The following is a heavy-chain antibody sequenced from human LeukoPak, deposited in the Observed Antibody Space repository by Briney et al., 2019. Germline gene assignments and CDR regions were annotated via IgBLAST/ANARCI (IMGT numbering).Heavy chain of an antibody. CDR3: ARDQEYYYDSSGYYNWFDP. CDR1: GYSFTSYG. Sequence: ASVKVSCKASGYSFTSYGITWVRQAPGQGLEWMGWISAYNGNTNYAQKFQGRVTMTTDTSTSTAYMELRSLRSDDTAVYYCARDQEYYYDSSGYYNWFDPWGQGTLVTVSS. D-gene: IGHD3-22*01. J-gene: IGHJ5*02. V-gene: IGHV1-18*01. CDR2: ISAYNGNT.